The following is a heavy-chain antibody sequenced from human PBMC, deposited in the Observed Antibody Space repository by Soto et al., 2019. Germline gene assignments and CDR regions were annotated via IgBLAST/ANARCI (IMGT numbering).Heavy chain of an antibody. Sequence: EVQLVESGGGLIQPGGSPKLSCAASGFTVGNNYMSWVRQAPGKGLEWVSLIYSTGTTKYADPVKGRFTVSRDNAKNTLYLQMNSLRAEDTAVYYCAKDGRGSGSHYNSFGYWGQGTLVTVSS. CDR2: IYSTGTT. V-gene: IGHV3-53*01. CDR3: AKDGRGSGSHYNSFGY. CDR1: GFTVGNNY. J-gene: IGHJ4*02. D-gene: IGHD3-10*01.